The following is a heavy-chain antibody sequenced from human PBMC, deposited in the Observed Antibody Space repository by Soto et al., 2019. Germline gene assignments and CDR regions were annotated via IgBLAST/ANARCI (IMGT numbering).Heavy chain of an antibody. V-gene: IGHV3-74*01. CDR1: GLSLNSLW. J-gene: IGHJ4*02. CDR3: ASYNWPDTSDY. D-gene: IGHD1-20*01. Sequence: EVQLVESGGGLVQPGGSLRLSCAATGLSLNSLWMYWIRQSPGGGLQWISGINGNGRSTRYVDSVSGRFTISRDNAQNTVYLQMNSLRAEGTAIYYCASYNWPDTSDYWGQGTPVTVSS. CDR2: INGNGRST.